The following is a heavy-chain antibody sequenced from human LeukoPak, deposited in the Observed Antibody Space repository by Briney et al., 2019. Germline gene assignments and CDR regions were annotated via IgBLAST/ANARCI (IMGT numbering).Heavy chain of an antibody. CDR1: GGSISSHF. J-gene: IGHJ4*02. Sequence: SETLSLTCNVSGGSISSHFWSWIRQPAGKGLEWIGRIYPSGTTNYNPSLKSRVTMSLNTSTNQISLELSSVTAADTALYYCAREGSGARPLDYWGQGTLVTVSS. CDR3: AREGSGARPLDY. CDR2: IYPSGTT. V-gene: IGHV4-4*07. D-gene: IGHD6-6*01.